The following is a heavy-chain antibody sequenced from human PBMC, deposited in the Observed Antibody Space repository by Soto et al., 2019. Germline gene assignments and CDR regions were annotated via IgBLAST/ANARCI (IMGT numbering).Heavy chain of an antibody. Sequence: GGSLRLSCAASGFTFSGYGMHWVRQAPGKGLEWVAVISYDGSNKYYADSVKGRFTISRDNSKNTLYLQMNSLRAEDTAVYYCAKSPVTMVRGVYFDYWGQGTLVTVSS. D-gene: IGHD3-10*01. CDR1: GFTFSGYG. CDR3: AKSPVTMVRGVYFDY. CDR2: ISYDGSNK. J-gene: IGHJ4*02. V-gene: IGHV3-30*18.